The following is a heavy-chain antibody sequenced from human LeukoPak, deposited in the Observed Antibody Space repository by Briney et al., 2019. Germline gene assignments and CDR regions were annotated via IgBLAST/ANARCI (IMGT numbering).Heavy chain of an antibody. V-gene: IGHV1-69*13. CDR1: GGTLSSYG. J-gene: IGHJ6*02. CDR2: ISPIFGTA. CDR3: ARTGENPPAATLYGMDV. Sequence: SVKVSCKASGGTLSSYGISWVRQAPGQGLEWMGGISPIFGTANYAQKFQGRVTITAGESTSTAYMELSSLRSEDTAVYYCARTGENPPAATLYGMDVWGQGTTVTVSS. D-gene: IGHD2-15*01.